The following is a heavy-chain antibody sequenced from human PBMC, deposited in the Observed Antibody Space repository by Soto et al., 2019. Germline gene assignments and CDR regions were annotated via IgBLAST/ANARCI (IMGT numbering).Heavy chain of an antibody. Sequence: QVQLQESGPGLVRPSQTLSLTCTVSAASISTLNYYWSWIRQHPEKGLEWIGYISYSGSTFYPSSLTSRVTISLDTSKKQFSLTLTSVTAADTAVYYCARSAQWDGFDPWGQGTMVTVSS. CDR1: AASISTLNYY. D-gene: IGHD2-8*01. V-gene: IGHV4-31*03. CDR3: ARSAQWDGFDP. CDR2: ISYSGST. J-gene: IGHJ3*01.